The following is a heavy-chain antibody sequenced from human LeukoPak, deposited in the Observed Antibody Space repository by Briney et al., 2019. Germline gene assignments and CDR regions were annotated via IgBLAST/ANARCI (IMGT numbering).Heavy chain of an antibody. CDR3: ARSKVTYYYDAGGYYYFDY. D-gene: IGHD3-22*01. CDR1: GGSITGSY. Sequence: SETLSLTCSVSGGSITGSYWSWIRQSPGKGLEWIGHLYYSGTTNYSPSLRSRVTISVDTSNKQFSLKLRSVTAADTAVYYCARSKVTYYYDAGGYYYFDYWGQGALVTASS. V-gene: IGHV4-59*01. CDR2: LYYSGTT. J-gene: IGHJ4*02.